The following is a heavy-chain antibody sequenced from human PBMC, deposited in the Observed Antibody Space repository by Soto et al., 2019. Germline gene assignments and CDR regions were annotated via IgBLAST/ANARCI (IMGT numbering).Heavy chain of an antibody. CDR2: MNPNSGNT. Sequence: GASVKVSCKASGYTFTSYDINWVRQATGQGLEWMGWMNPNSGNTGYAQKFQGRVTMTRNTSISTAYMELSSLRSEDTAVYYCARGQVTTVTTYNWFDPWGQGTLVTVSS. CDR3: ARGQVTTVTTYNWFDP. CDR1: GYTFTSYD. J-gene: IGHJ5*02. V-gene: IGHV1-8*01. D-gene: IGHD4-17*01.